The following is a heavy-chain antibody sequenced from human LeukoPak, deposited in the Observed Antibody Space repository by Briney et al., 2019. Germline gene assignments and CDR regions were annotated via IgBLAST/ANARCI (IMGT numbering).Heavy chain of an antibody. CDR2: IKSKTDGGTT. V-gene: IGHV3-15*01. Sequence: GGSLRLSCAASGFTFSNAWMSWVRQAPGRGLEWVGRIKSKTDGGTTDYAAPVKGRFTISRDDSKNTLYLQMNGLRTEDTAVYYCTTDCGGDCYQFDYWGQGTLVTVSS. CDR3: TTDCGGDCYQFDY. CDR1: GFTFSNAW. D-gene: IGHD2-21*02. J-gene: IGHJ4*02.